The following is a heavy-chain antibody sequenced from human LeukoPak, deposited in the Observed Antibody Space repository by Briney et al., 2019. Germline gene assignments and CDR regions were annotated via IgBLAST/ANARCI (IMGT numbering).Heavy chain of an antibody. CDR1: GFTFSTYW. D-gene: IGHD6-6*01. J-gene: IGHJ4*02. CDR2: IRQDAGEK. CDR3: ARGGIAARFAY. V-gene: IGHV3-7*02. Sequence: GGSLRLSCAASGFTFSTYWMSWVRQAPGKGLEWVANIRQDAGEKYYVDSVKGRFTISRDNAKNSLYLQMNSLRVEDTAVCYCARGGIAARFAYWGQGTLVIVSS.